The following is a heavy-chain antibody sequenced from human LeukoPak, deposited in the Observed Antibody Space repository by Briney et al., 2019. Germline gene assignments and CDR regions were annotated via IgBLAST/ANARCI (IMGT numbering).Heavy chain of an antibody. V-gene: IGHV3-23*01. Sequence: GGSLRLSCAASGFTFSSYAMSWVRQAPGKGLEWVSTISGSGGSTYYADSVKGRFTISRDNAKNSLYLQMNSLRAEDTAVYYCARGIISIAANFDYWGQETLVTVSS. J-gene: IGHJ4*02. CDR3: ARGIISIAANFDY. CDR1: GFTFSSYA. CDR2: ISGSGGST. D-gene: IGHD6-25*01.